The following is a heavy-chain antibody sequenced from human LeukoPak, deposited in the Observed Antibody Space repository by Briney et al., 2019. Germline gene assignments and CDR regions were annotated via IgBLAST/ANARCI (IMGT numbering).Heavy chain of an antibody. D-gene: IGHD2/OR15-2a*01. J-gene: IGHJ1*01. Sequence: SETLSLTCAVYGGSFSGYYWSWIRQPPGKGLEWIGEINHSGSTNYNPSLKSRVTISVDTSKNQFSLKLSSVTAADTAVYYCARPGFSVRAEYFQHWGQGTLVTVSS. V-gene: IGHV4-34*01. CDR2: INHSGST. CDR3: ARPGFSVRAEYFQH. CDR1: GGSFSGYY.